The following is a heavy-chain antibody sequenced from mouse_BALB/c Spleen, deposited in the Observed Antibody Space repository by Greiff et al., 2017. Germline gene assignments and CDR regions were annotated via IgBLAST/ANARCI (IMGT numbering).Heavy chain of an antibody. CDR2: IYPGSGST. V-gene: IGHV1-77*01. J-gene: IGHJ2*01. CDR3: ARMITTWSYFDY. D-gene: IGHD2-4*01. Sequence: QVKLKESGPELVKPGASVKMSCKASGYTFTDYVISWVKQRTGQGLEWIGEIYPGSGSTYYNEKFKGKATLTADKSSNTAYMQLSSLTSEDSAVYFCARMITTWSYFDYWGQGTTLTVSS. CDR1: GYTFTDYV.